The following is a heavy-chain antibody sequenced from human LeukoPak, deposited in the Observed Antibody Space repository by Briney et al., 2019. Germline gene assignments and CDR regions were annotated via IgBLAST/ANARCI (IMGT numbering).Heavy chain of an antibody. J-gene: IGHJ4*02. Sequence: GASVKVSCKASGYTFTDYYLHWVRQAPGQGLEWMGWINPNSGGPKLAQKFQGRVTMTRDTSISTASMELTRLRSDDTAVYYCAREISEGYYYGSGSPSLGYWGQGTLVTVSS. CDR2: INPNSGGP. CDR1: GYTFTDYY. CDR3: AREISEGYYYGSGSPSLGY. V-gene: IGHV1-2*02. D-gene: IGHD3-10*01.